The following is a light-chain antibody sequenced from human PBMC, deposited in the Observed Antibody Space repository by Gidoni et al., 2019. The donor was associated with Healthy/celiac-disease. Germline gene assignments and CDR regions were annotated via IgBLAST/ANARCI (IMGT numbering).Light chain of an antibody. CDR2: DAS. Sequence: EIVLTQSPATLSLSPGERATLSCRASQSVSSYCAWYQQKPGTAPRLLIYDASNRATGSPARFRGSGSGTDFTLTISSLGPEHFAVSSCQQRSHCPPSLTFGGXTKVEIK. J-gene: IGKJ4*01. CDR3: QQRSHCPPSLT. CDR1: QSVSSY. V-gene: IGKV3-11*01.